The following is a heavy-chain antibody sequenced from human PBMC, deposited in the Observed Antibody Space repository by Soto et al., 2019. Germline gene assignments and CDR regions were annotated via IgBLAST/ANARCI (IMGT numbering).Heavy chain of an antibody. CDR2: LIPILGTT. CDR1: GGTFSSDA. Sequence: SLKVSCKASGGTFSSDAVSWVRQAPGQGLEWMGGLIPILGTTHYAQKFQGRVTITADESTNTAYMELSSLRSDDTAVYYCARASGYVSGWYHDYWGQGTRVTVSS. D-gene: IGHD6-19*01. CDR3: ARASGYVSGWYHDY. V-gene: IGHV1-69*13. J-gene: IGHJ4*02.